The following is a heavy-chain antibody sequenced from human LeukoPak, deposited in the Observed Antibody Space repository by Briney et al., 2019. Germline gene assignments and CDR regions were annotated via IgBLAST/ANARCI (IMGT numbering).Heavy chain of an antibody. CDR2: INWNGGST. D-gene: IGHD3-10*02. V-gene: IGHV3-20*04. CDR3: AELGITMIGGV. Sequence: GGSLRLSCAASGFTFDDYGMSWVRQAPGKGLEWVSGINWNGGSTGYADSVKGRFTISRDNAKNSLYLQMNSLRAEDTAVYYCAELGITMIGGVWGKGTTVTIPS. CDR1: GFTFDDYG. J-gene: IGHJ6*04.